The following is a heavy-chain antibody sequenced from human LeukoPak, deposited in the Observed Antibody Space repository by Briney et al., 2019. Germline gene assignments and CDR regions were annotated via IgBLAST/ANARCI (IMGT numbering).Heavy chain of an antibody. CDR3: AKGHYGSGSYYYIDY. Sequence: GGSLRLSCAASGFTFSTYAMNWVRQAPGKGLEWVSTITASGGSTYYADSVKGRFTISRDNSKNTLYLQMNSLRAEDTAVYYCAKGHYGSGSYYYIDYWGQGTLVTVSS. CDR2: ITASGGST. CDR1: GFTFSTYA. V-gene: IGHV3-23*01. J-gene: IGHJ4*02. D-gene: IGHD3-10*01.